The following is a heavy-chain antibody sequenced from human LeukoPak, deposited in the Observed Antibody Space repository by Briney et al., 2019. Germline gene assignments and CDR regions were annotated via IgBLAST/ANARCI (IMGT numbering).Heavy chain of an antibody. CDR2: ISGSGGST. CDR3: ANFPVAVSSSWFDYYYYMDV. J-gene: IGHJ6*03. CDR1: GFTFSSYA. Sequence: GGSLRLSCAASGFTFSSYAMSWVRQAPGKGLEWVSAISGSGGSTYYADSVKGWFTISRDNSKNTLYLQMNSLRAEDTAVYYCANFPVAVSSSWFDYYYYMDVWGKGTTVTVSS. V-gene: IGHV3-23*01. D-gene: IGHD6-13*01.